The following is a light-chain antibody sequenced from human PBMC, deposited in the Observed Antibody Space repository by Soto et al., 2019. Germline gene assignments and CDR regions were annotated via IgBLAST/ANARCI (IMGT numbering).Light chain of an antibody. Sequence: QSALTQPASVSGSPGQSITISCTGTSSDVGRYDYVSWYQQHPGKAPKLMIYEVSNRPSGISNRFSGSKSGNTASLAISGLQPEDEADYYCTSYTSSSTRVFGTGTKLTVL. V-gene: IGLV2-14*01. CDR1: SSDVGRYDY. J-gene: IGLJ1*01. CDR3: TSYTSSSTRV. CDR2: EVS.